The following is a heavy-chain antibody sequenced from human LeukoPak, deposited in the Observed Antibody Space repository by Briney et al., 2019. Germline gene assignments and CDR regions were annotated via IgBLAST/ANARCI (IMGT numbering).Heavy chain of an antibody. D-gene: IGHD6-19*01. CDR2: IIPIFGTA. J-gene: IGHJ4*02. Sequence: SVKVFCKASGGTFSSYAISWVRQAPGQGLEWMGRIIPIFGTANYAQKFQGRVTITTDESTSTAYMELSSLRSEDTAVYYCARTKQWLAPFDYWGQGTLVAVSS. CDR3: ARTKQWLAPFDY. CDR1: GGTFSSYA. V-gene: IGHV1-69*05.